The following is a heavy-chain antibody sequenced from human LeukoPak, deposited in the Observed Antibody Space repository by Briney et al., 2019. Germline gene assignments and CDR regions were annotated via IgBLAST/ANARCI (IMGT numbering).Heavy chain of an antibody. J-gene: IGHJ4*02. D-gene: IGHD2-2*01. V-gene: IGHV4-38-2*02. CDR3: ARLLEYQLLIDYFDY. CDR1: GDSISSGYY. Sequence: PSETLSLTCTVSGDSISSGYYWGWIRQSPGKGLEWIGSIYHSGSTYYNPSLKRGVTISEDTSKNKFSLKVSSVTAADTAVYYCARLLEYQLLIDYFDYWGQGTLVTVSS. CDR2: IYHSGST.